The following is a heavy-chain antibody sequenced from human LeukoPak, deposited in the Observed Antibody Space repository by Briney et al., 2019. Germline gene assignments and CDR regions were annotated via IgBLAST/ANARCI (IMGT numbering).Heavy chain of an antibody. J-gene: IGHJ4*02. V-gene: IGHV4-39*07. Sequence: SETLSLTCTVSGDSISSSSYYWGWIRQTPGKGLEWIGSVYFKGDTYYNLSLKSRVTISIDTSKNQFSLKLNSVTAADTAVYYCARIWVHSSSCFDYWGQGTLVTVSS. CDR1: GDSISSSSYY. D-gene: IGHD6-6*01. CDR2: VYFKGDT. CDR3: ARIWVHSSSCFDY.